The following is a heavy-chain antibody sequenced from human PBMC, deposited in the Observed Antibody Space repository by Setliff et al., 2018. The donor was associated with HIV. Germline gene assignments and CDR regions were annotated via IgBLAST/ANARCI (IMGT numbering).Heavy chain of an antibody. J-gene: IGHJ4*02. CDR1: GFRFSDYN. Sequence: GGSLRLSCTASGFRFSDYNMNWVRQAPGKGLEWVSGISSASSATDYADSVKGRFTVSRDDSKNTLYLQMNSLKTEDTAVYYCTTDWSLQSLYYYDSSGYYTSWGQGTLVTVSS. V-gene: IGHV3-48*01. CDR2: ISSASSAT. D-gene: IGHD3-22*01. CDR3: TTDWSLQSLYYYDSSGYYTS.